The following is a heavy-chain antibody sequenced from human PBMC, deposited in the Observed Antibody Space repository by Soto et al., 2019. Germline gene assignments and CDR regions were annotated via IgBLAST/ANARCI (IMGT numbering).Heavy chain of an antibody. Sequence: QVQLEESGPGLVKPSETLSLTCTVSGGSISSHYWSWVRQAPEKGLEWIGCIYHTGHTFYNPSRKSRGTISVDTSNNQFSLKMDSVTPADTAVYYCARDGREASGIDVWGQWTAVTVSS. CDR2: IYHTGHT. CDR1: GGSISSHY. V-gene: IGHV4-59*11. J-gene: IGHJ6*02. CDR3: ARDGREASGIDV.